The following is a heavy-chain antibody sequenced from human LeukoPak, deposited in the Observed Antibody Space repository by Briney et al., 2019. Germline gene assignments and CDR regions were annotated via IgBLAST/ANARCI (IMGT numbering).Heavy chain of an antibody. V-gene: IGHV3-30-3*01. J-gene: IGHJ4*02. CDR1: GFTFSKYA. CDR2: ISYDGSDK. D-gene: IGHD2-15*01. Sequence: GGSLRLSCAASGFTFSKYAMHWVRQAPGKGLEWVAVISYDGSDKYYADSVKGRFTISRDNSKNTLYMQMNSLRAEDPAVYYCARVGEDIVVVVAAYLDYWGQGTLVTVSS. CDR3: ARVGEDIVVVVAAYLDY.